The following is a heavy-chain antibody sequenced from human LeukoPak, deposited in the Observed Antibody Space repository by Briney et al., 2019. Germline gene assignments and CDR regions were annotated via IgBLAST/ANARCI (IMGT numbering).Heavy chain of an antibody. V-gene: IGHV4-39*01. CDR1: GGSISSSSYY. D-gene: IGHD6-19*01. Sequence: PSETLSLTCTVSGGSISSSSYYWGWIRQPPGKGLEWIGSIYYSGSTYYNPSLKSRVTISVDTSKNQFSLKLSSVTAADTAVYYCARHAMYSSSGWLPGDYNWFDPWGQGTLVTVSS. CDR3: ARHAMYSSSGWLPGDYNWFDP. CDR2: IYYSGST. J-gene: IGHJ5*02.